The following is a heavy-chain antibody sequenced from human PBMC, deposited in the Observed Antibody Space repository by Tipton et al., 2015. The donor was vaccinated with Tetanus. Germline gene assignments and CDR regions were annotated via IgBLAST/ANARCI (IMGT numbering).Heavy chain of an antibody. CDR2: ISAYNGNT. Sequence: QMQLVQSGAEVKKPGASVRVSCKASGYTFTSYGISWVRQAPGQGLEWMGWISAYNGNTNYAQKPQGRVTMTTDTSTSTAYIELRSLRSDDTAVYYCARDLAVAGTFDYWGQGTLVTVSS. D-gene: IGHD6-19*01. V-gene: IGHV1-18*01. CDR1: GYTFTSYG. J-gene: IGHJ4*02. CDR3: ARDLAVAGTFDY.